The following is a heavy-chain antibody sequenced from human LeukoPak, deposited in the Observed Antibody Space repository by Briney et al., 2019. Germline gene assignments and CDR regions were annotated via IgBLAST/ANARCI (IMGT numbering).Heavy chain of an antibody. Sequence: PSETLSLTCTVSGGSISSYYWSWIRQPPGKGLEWIGYIYYSGSTNYNPSLKSRVTISVDTSKNQFSLRLSSVTAADTAVYYCARNINWNDEEGWFDPWGQGTLVTVSS. V-gene: IGHV4-59*01. D-gene: IGHD1-20*01. CDR2: IYYSGST. CDR1: GGSISSYY. J-gene: IGHJ5*02. CDR3: ARNINWNDEEGWFDP.